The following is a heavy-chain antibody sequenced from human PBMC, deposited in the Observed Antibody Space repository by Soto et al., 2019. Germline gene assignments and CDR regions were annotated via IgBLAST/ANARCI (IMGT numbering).Heavy chain of an antibody. Sequence: ASVKVSCKASGYTFFSYGISWVRPAPGQGLEWMGCLSAYTGNTNNPQKLQGRVTMTTDTSTSTAYMELRSVRSDDTGVYYCARDENRITIFRVVSPGMDVWGQGTTVTVSS. CDR3: ARDENRITIFRVVSPGMDV. CDR2: LSAYTGNT. J-gene: IGHJ6*02. V-gene: IGHV1-18*04. CDR1: GYTFFSYG. D-gene: IGHD3-3*01.